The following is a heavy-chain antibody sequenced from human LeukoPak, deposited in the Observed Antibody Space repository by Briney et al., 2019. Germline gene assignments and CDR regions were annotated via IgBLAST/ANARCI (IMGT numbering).Heavy chain of an antibody. V-gene: IGHV1-18*01. Sequence: SVTVSFKASVYTFTSYGISWLRQAPSQGLDGVGCISAYNCNTNYPQNLQGRVTRTTDTSTSTAYMELRSLRSDDTAVYYCARVGYSSGWYSGKDYWGQGTLVTVSS. D-gene: IGHD6-19*01. CDR3: ARVGYSSGWYSGKDY. CDR2: ISAYNCNT. CDR1: VYTFTSYG. J-gene: IGHJ4*02.